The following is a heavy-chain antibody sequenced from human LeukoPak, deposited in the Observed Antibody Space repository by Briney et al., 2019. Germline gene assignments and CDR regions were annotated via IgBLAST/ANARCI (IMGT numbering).Heavy chain of an antibody. V-gene: IGHV3-20*04. D-gene: IGHD3-10*01. CDR2: TNWNGGST. J-gene: IGHJ4*02. CDR1: GFTFDNYG. CDR3: ARGRGSGSYNSIHY. Sequence: GGSLRLSCAASGFTFDNYGMSWVRHAPGKGLEWVSGTNWNGGSTVYADSVKGRFTISRDNAKNSLYLQMNSLRVEDTASYYCARGRGSGSYNSIHYWGQGTLVTVSS.